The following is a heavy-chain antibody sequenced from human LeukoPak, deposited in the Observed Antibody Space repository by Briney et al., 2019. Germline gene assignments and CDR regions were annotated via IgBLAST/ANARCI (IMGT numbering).Heavy chain of an antibody. CDR3: ARDYYGSGMTLGY. J-gene: IGHJ4*02. V-gene: IGHV4-59*01. CDR2: IYYSGST. Sequence: KSSETLSLTCTVSGGSISSYYWSWIRQPPGKGLEWIGYIYYSGSTNYNPSLKSRVTISVDTSKNQFSLKLSSVTAADTAVYYCARDYYGSGMTLGYWGQGTLVTVSS. CDR1: GGSISSYY. D-gene: IGHD3-10*01.